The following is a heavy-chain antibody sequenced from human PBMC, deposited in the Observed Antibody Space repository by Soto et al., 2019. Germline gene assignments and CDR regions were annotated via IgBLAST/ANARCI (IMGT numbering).Heavy chain of an antibody. D-gene: IGHD1-7*01. V-gene: IGHV1-46*01. Sequence: ASVKVSCKASGYSFTNFHIHWVRQAPGQGLEWMGMIDPSGGITRDAQRLQGRITMTRDASTSTVYMELRSLTSEDTTVYYCARDVIGHDKYGTIGYYFDLWGQGTLVTLSS. CDR2: IDPSGGIT. CDR3: ARDVIGHDKYGTIGYYFDL. J-gene: IGHJ4*02. CDR1: GYSFTNFH.